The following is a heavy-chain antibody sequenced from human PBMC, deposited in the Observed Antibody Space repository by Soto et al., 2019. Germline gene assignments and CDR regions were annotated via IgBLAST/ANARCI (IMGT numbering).Heavy chain of an antibody. CDR3: ARAPVVVTAHWLDP. Sequence: QVQLQESGPGLVTPSETLSLTCTVSGGSVSSGNYYWSWLRQPPGKGLEWIGKIYYSGSSNYNPSLKSRVTMSVDTSKNQFSLKLSSVTAADTAVYYCARAPVVVTAHWLDPWGQGILVTVSS. CDR2: IYYSGSS. V-gene: IGHV4-61*01. J-gene: IGHJ5*02. CDR1: GGSVSSGNYY. D-gene: IGHD2-21*02.